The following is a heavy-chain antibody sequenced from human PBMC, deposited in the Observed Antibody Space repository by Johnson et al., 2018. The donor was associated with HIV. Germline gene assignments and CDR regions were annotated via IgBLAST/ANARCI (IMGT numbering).Heavy chain of an antibody. D-gene: IGHD3-22*01. CDR2: INWNGGST. J-gene: IGHJ3*02. V-gene: IGHV3-20*04. Sequence: MQLVESGGDVVRPGGSLRLSCAASGFTFDDYDMTWVRQPPGKGLEWVSGINWNGGSTGYAEYVKGRFTISRDNAKKSLFLEMNSLRAEDTAFYYCARATFYYDLSGYLTRPRAFDMWGQGTMVTVSS. CDR3: ARATFYYDLSGYLTRPRAFDM. CDR1: GFTFDDYD.